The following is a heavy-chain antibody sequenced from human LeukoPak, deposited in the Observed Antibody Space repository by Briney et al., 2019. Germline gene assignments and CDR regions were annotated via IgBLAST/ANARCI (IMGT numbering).Heavy chain of an antibody. CDR1: GGSFSGYY. J-gene: IGHJ4*02. Sequence: SETLSLTCAVYGGSFSGYYWSWIRQPPGKGLEWIGEINHSGSTNYNPSLKNRVTISVDTSKNQFSLKLSSVTAADTAVYYCARKSGSRSFDYWGQGTLVTVSS. D-gene: IGHD1-26*01. V-gene: IGHV4-34*01. CDR2: INHSGST. CDR3: ARKSGSRSFDY.